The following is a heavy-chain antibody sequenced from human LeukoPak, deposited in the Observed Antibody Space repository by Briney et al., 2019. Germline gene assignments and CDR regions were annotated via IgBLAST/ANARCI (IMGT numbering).Heavy chain of an antibody. D-gene: IGHD7-27*01. V-gene: IGHV1-8*01. Sequence: ASVKVSCKASGYTFTSYDINWVRQATGQGLEWMGWMSPNSGNTGYAQKLQGRVTMTRSTSMSTAYMELSSLRSEDTAVYYCVRGPPNWGYDYWGQGTLVTVSS. CDR1: GYTFTSYD. J-gene: IGHJ4*02. CDR2: MSPNSGNT. CDR3: VRGPPNWGYDY.